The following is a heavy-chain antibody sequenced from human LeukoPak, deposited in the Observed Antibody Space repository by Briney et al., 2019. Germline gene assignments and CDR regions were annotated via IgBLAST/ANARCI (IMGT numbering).Heavy chain of an antibody. J-gene: IGHJ6*02. Sequence: PGGSLRLSCAAPGFTFSSYGVHWVRQAPGKGLEWVAVIWYDGSEKYYVDSVKGRFTISRDNAKNSMYLQMNSLRAEDTAVYYCARDGNYYDSSGRGYFYGMDVWGQGTTVTVSS. D-gene: IGHD3-22*01. CDR1: GFTFSSYG. CDR3: ARDGNYYDSSGRGYFYGMDV. V-gene: IGHV3-33*01. CDR2: IWYDGSEK.